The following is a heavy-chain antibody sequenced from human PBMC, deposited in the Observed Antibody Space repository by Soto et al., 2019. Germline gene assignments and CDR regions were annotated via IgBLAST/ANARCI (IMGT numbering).Heavy chain of an antibody. D-gene: IGHD3-22*01. J-gene: IGHJ4*02. CDR3: ARDLSGYYDSSGYLYY. CDR1: GFTFSSYG. Sequence: QVQLVESGGGVVQPGRSLRLSCAASGFTFSSYGMHWVRQAPGKGLEWVAVIWYDGSNKYYADSVKGRFTISRDNSKNTLYLQMNGLRAEDTAVYYCARDLSGYYDSSGYLYYWGQGTLVTVSS. V-gene: IGHV3-33*01. CDR2: IWYDGSNK.